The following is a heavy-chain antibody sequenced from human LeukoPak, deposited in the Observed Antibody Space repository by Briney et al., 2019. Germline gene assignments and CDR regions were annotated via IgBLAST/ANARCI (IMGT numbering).Heavy chain of an antibody. Sequence: HPGRSLRLSCAAPGFTFYDYAMHWLRQAPGKGLEWVSGMSWNSGSIGYADSVKGRFTISRDNAKNSLYLQMNSLRAEETALYYCAKDHSGSYYRLLYAFDIWGQGTMVTVSS. CDR2: MSWNSGSI. J-gene: IGHJ3*02. CDR1: GFTFYDYA. V-gene: IGHV3-9*01. CDR3: AKDHSGSYYRLLYAFDI. D-gene: IGHD1-26*01.